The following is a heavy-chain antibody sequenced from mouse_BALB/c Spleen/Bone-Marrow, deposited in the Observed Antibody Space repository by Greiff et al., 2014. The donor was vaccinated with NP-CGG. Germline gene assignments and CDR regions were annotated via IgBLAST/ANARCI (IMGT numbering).Heavy chain of an antibody. J-gene: IGHJ1*01. CDR2: IDPANGDT. CDR3: TKPSFYYGSSYWYFDF. D-gene: IGHD1-1*01. Sequence: LQESGAELVKPGASVKLSCTASGFNIKDTFMHWVKQRPEQGLEWIGRIDPANGDTKYDPKFQGKATITADTSSNTAYLQLSSLTSEDTAVYYCTKPSFYYGSSYWYFDFWGAGTTVTVSS. CDR1: GFNIKDTF. V-gene: IGHV14-3*02.